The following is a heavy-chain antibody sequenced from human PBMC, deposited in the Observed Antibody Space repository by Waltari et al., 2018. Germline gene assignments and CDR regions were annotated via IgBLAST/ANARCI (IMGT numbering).Heavy chain of an antibody. CDR1: GFTFSSYS. D-gene: IGHD3-10*01. Sequence: EVHLVESGGGLVKPGGSLRLYCAASGFTFSSYSMNWVRQAPGKGLGWVSSITSSSNYIHYADSVKGRFTISRDNAKNSLYLQMNSLRAEDTAVYYCARVWFGDLVGAFDIWGQGTMVTVSS. CDR3: ARVWFGDLVGAFDI. V-gene: IGHV3-21*01. J-gene: IGHJ3*02. CDR2: ITSSSNYI.